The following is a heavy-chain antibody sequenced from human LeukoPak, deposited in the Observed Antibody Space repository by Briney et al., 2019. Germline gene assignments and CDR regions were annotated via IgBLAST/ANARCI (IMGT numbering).Heavy chain of an antibody. CDR1: GVIISSYA. CDR2: INGRGDNT. J-gene: IGHJ5*02. D-gene: IGHD2/OR15-2a*01. CDR3: AKDRVSPGFNWFDP. V-gene: IGHV3-23*01. Sequence: PGGSLRLSCAASGVIISSYAMSWVRQAPGKGLEWVSAINGRGDNTYYADFVKGRFTISRDNSKSTVYLQMNSLRTEDTTEYYCAKDRVSPGFNWFDPWGREPLSPSPQ.